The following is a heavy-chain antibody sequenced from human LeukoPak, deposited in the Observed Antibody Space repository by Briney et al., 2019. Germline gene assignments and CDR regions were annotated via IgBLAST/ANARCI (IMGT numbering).Heavy chain of an antibody. D-gene: IGHD2-8*01. Sequence: GGSLRLSCAASGFTFSSYGMHWVRQAPGKGLEWVAVIWYDGSNKYYADSVKGRFTISRDNSKNTLYLQMNSLRAEDTAVCYCARDLRYCTNGVCPHDYWGQGTLVTVSS. CDR1: GFTFSSYG. V-gene: IGHV3-33*01. CDR3: ARDLRYCTNGVCPHDY. CDR2: IWYDGSNK. J-gene: IGHJ4*02.